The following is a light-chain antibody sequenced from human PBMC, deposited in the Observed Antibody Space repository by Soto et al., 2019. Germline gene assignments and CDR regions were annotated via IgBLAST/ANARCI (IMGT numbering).Light chain of an antibody. CDR3: HQRGNLPPWT. V-gene: IGKV3-11*01. CDR2: YAS. J-gene: IGKJ5*01. Sequence: NVMRQSPVTVSLSTEERATLSCRASQSVGKYLFWCQQQPGQAPRLLLFYASTSATGIPARFSGSGSGTDFSLTISSLVPEDFAVYYCHQRGNLPPWTFGQGTRLEI. CDR1: QSVGKY.